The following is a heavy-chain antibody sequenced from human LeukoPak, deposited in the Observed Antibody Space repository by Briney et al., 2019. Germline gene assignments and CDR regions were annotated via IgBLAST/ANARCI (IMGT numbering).Heavy chain of an antibody. D-gene: IGHD6-6*01. CDR3: ARDRQLVLNSGPIYYYYYGMDV. V-gene: IGHV4-31*03. CDR2: IYYSGST. Sequence: SETLSLTCTVSGGSISSSSYYWGWIRQPPGKGLEWIGYIYYSGSTYYNPSLKSRVTISVDTSKNQFSLKLSSVTAADTAVYYCARDRQLVLNSGPIYYYYYGMDVWGQGTMVTVSS. CDR1: GGSISSSSYY. J-gene: IGHJ6*02.